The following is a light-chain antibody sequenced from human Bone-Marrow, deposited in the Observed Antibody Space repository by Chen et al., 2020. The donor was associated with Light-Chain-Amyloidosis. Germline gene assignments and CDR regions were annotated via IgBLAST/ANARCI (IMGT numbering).Light chain of an antibody. V-gene: IGLV6-57*02. CDR3: QSYDSSNQGVV. J-gene: IGLJ2*01. CDR1: SGRIASNY. Sequence: NFMLTQPHSVSESPGKTVTISCTGSSGRIASNYVQWYQQRPGSAPTTVIFEDNHGPSGVPDRFSGSIDSSSNSASLTISGLKTEDEADYYCQSYDSSNQGVVFGGGTKLTVL. CDR2: EDN.